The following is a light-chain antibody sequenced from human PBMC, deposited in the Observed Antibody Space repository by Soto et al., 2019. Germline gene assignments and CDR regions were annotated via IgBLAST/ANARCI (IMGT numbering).Light chain of an antibody. Sequence: EVSLYKSSLSASVEDRVIITCRASQSISNHFNWYQQKPGKAPKLLIFAASRLQSWDQSRFSGSGSATDFTLTISSLKPEDVATYYGQRIDSPPETFFQ. CDR3: QRIDSPPET. V-gene: IGKV1-39*01. J-gene: IGKJ1*01. CDR1: QSISNH. CDR2: AAS.